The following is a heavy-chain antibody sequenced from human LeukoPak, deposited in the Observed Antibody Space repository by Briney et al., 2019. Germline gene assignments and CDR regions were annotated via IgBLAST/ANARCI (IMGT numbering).Heavy chain of an antibody. V-gene: IGHV3-48*03. CDR1: GFTFSIYE. D-gene: IGHD6-6*01. Sequence: GGSLGLSCAASGFTFSIYEMHWVRQAPGKGLEWVSYISSSGSTIYYADSVKGRFTISRDNAKNSLHLQMNSLRAEDTAVYYCARDGSSSSYFDYWGQGTLVTVSS. CDR3: ARDGSSSSYFDY. CDR2: ISSSGSTI. J-gene: IGHJ4*02.